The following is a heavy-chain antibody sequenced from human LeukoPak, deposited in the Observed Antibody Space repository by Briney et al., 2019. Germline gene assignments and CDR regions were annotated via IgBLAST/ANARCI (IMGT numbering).Heavy chain of an antibody. V-gene: IGHV4-39*01. J-gene: IGHJ4*02. Sequence: SETLSLTCTVSGGSISSSSYYWGWIRQPPGKGLEWIGSIYYSGSTYYNPSLKSRVTISVDTSKNQFSLKLSSVTAADTAVYYCARLELYYGELPLGYWGQGTLVTVSS. CDR2: IYYSGST. CDR1: GGSISSSSYY. D-gene: IGHD4-17*01. CDR3: ARLELYYGELPLGY.